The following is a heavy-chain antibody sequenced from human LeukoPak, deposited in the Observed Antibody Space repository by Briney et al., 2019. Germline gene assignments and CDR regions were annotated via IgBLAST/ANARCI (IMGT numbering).Heavy chain of an antibody. D-gene: IGHD2-21*02. CDR3: AKLYFDCSRL. CDR1: GFTFSSYA. CDR2: ISDTGYNT. J-gene: IGHJ4*02. V-gene: IGHV3-23*01. Sequence: GASLRLSCAASGFTFSSYAMTWVRQAPGKGLEWVSGISDTGYNTFYADSVKGRFTISRDNSENTLYLQMNSLRAEDTAVYYCAKLYFDCSRLWGQGTLVTVSS.